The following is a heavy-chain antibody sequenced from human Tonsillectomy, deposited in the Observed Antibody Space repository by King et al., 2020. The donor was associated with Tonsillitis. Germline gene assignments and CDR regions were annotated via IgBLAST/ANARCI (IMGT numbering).Heavy chain of an antibody. CDR2: ISSSSSYI. CDR3: ARGSVGSTPNFQH. CDR1: GFTFSSYS. Sequence: VQLVESGGGLVKPGGSLRLSCAASGFTFSSYSMNWVRQAPGKGLEWVSSISSSSSYIYYADSVKGRFTISRDNAKNSLYLQMNSLRAEDTAVYYCARGSVGSTPNFQHWGQSTLVIVSS. V-gene: IGHV3-21*01. D-gene: IGHD1-26*01. J-gene: IGHJ1*01.